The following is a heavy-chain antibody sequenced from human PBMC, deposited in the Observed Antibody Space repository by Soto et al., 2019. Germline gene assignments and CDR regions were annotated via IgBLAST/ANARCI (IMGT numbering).Heavy chain of an antibody. CDR1: GFTFSSYG. V-gene: IGHV3-30*18. Sequence: PGGSLRLSCAASGFTFSSYGMHWVRQAPGKGLEWVAVISYDGSNKYYADSVKGRFTISRDNSKNTLYLQMNSLRAEDTAVYYCAKDPYYDYIWGSFFDYWGQGTLVTVSS. D-gene: IGHD3-16*01. CDR3: AKDPYYDYIWGSFFDY. J-gene: IGHJ4*02. CDR2: ISYDGSNK.